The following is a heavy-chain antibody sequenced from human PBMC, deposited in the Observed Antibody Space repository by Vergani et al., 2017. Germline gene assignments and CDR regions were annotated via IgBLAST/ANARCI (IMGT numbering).Heavy chain of an antibody. Sequence: QVQLQESGPGLVKPSQTLSLTCTVSGGSISSGGYYWRWNRQHPGKGLGWIGYIYYSGSTYYNPSLKSRVTISVDSSKNQFSLKLSSVTAADTAVYYCARSWGSSSAFDIWGQGTMVTVSS. D-gene: IGHD6-6*01. CDR1: GGSISSGGYY. J-gene: IGHJ3*02. V-gene: IGHV4-31*03. CDR3: ARSWGSSSAFDI. CDR2: IYYSGST.